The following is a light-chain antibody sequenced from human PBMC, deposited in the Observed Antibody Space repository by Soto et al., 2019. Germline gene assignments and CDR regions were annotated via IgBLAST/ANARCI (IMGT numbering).Light chain of an antibody. CDR1: QSISSW. Sequence: DIQMTQSPSTLSASVGDRVTITCRASQSISSWLAWYQQKPGKAPKLLIFDASSLESGVPSRFSGSGSGTEFTLTISSLQPDDFATYYCQQYSGSSRTFGQGTKVEIK. V-gene: IGKV1-5*01. J-gene: IGKJ1*01. CDR2: DAS. CDR3: QQYSGSSRT.